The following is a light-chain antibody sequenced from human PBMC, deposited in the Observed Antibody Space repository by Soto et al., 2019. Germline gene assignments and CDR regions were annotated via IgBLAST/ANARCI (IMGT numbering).Light chain of an antibody. Sequence: DIQMTQSPSSLSASAGDRVTITCQAPEDINSYLIWYQQKPGRAPKLLIYDAYNLETGVPSRFTGSGSGTDFFLTISNLQPEDAATYYCQQYDNLPRATFGPGTRVEIK. CDR2: DAY. CDR3: QQYDNLPRAT. J-gene: IGKJ3*01. CDR1: EDINSY. V-gene: IGKV1-33*01.